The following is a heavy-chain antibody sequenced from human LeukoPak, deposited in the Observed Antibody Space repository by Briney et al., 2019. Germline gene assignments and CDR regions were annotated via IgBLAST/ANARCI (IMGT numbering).Heavy chain of an antibody. V-gene: IGHV3-30*04. CDR2: ISYDGSNK. D-gene: IGHD3-10*01. Sequence: GRSLRLSCAASGFTFSSYAMHWVRQARGKGREWVAVISYDGSNKYYADSVKGRFTISRDNYKNTLYLQMNSLRAEDTAVYYCARDGVLWFGEFALFNWFDPWGQGTLVTVSS. CDR1: GFTFSSYA. J-gene: IGHJ5*02. CDR3: ARDGVLWFGEFALFNWFDP.